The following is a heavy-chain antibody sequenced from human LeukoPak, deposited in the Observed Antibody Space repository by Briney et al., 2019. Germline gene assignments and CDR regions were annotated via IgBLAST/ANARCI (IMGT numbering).Heavy chain of an antibody. CDR2: IRYDGSNK. J-gene: IGHJ3*02. Sequence: GGSLRLSCAASGFTFSSYGMHWVRQAPGKGLEWVAFIRYDGSNKYYADSVKGRFTISRDNSKNTLYLQMNSLRAEDTAVYYCAKSVLRFLEWLSPLSAFDIWGQGTMVTVSS. V-gene: IGHV3-30*02. CDR3: AKSVLRFLEWLSPLSAFDI. D-gene: IGHD3-3*01. CDR1: GFTFSSYG.